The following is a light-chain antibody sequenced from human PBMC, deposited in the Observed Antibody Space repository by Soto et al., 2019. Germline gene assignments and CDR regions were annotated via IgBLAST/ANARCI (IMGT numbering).Light chain of an antibody. CDR2: EVS. Sequence: QSVLTQPASVSGSPGQSITISCTGTSSDVGGYNYVSWYQQYPDKAPKLMIYEVSNRPSGVSNRFSGSKSANTASLTISGLQAEDEAHYYCSSYTSSSTLEVLFGGGTQLTVL. CDR1: SSDVGGYNY. CDR3: SSYTSSSTLEVL. V-gene: IGLV2-14*03. J-gene: IGLJ2*01.